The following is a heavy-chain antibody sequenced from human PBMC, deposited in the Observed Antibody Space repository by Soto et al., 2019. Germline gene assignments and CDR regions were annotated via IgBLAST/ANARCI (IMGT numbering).Heavy chain of an antibody. J-gene: IGHJ6*02. D-gene: IGHD3-22*01. V-gene: IGHV3-23*01. CDR1: GFTFSSYA. CDR3: AKAQEGYYDSSGYYYVGAIYYGMDV. CDR2: ISGRGGST. Sequence: EVQLLESGGGLVQPGGSLRLSCAASGFTFSSYAMSCVRQAPGKGLAWVSAISGRGGSTYYADSVKGRFTISRDNSKNTLYLQMNSLRAEDTAVYYCAKAQEGYYDSSGYYYVGAIYYGMDVWGQGTTVTVSS.